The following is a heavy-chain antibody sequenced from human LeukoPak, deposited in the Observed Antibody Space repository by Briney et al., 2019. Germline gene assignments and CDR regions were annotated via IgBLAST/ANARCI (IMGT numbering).Heavy chain of an antibody. CDR1: GFTFRNYG. J-gene: IGHJ6*02. D-gene: IGHD2-2*01. CDR3: AKDQRTMTRRMDV. Sequence: EGSLRLSCAASGFTFRNYGMHWVRQVPGKGLEWLGVVTYDGSKAFYADSVKGRLTISRDNSKNTLYLQMNTLRVEDRAVYFCAKDQRTMTRRMDVWGQGTAVIVSS. V-gene: IGHV3-30*18. CDR2: VTYDGSKA.